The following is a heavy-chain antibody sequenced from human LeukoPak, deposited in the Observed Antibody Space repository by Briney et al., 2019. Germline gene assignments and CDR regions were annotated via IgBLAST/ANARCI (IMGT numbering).Heavy chain of an antibody. V-gene: IGHV3-30*02. J-gene: IGHJ4*02. CDR3: ARDRYPNPGYSSGWSDY. Sequence: GGSLRLSCAASGFTFSSYGMHWVRQAPGKGLEWVAFIRYDGSNKYYADSVKGRFTISRDNSKNTLYLQMNSLRAEDTAVYYCARDRYPNPGYSSGWSDYWGQGTLVTVSS. CDR2: IRYDGSNK. D-gene: IGHD6-19*01. CDR1: GFTFSSYG.